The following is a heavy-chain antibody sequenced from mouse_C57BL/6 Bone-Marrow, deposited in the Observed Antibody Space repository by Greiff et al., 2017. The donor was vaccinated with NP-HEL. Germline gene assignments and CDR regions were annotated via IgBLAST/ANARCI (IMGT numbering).Heavy chain of an antibody. D-gene: IGHD2-1*01. Sequence: EVQLVESGGGLVQPGGSLKLSCAASGFTFSDYYMYWVRQTPEKRLEWVAYISNGGGSTYYPDTVKGRFTISRDNAKNTLYLQMNRLSSEYTDTSYYASGSLLPLAYWGQGTLVTVSA. CDR2: ISNGGGST. J-gene: IGHJ3*01. CDR3: ASGSLLPLAY. CDR1: GFTFSDYY. V-gene: IGHV5-12*01.